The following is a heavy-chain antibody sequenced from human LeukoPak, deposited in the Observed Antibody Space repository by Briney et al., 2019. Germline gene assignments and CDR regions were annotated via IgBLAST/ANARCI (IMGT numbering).Heavy chain of an antibody. CDR3: ARAQGQWIQLPAYYYMDV. CDR2: INPNSGGT. J-gene: IGHJ6*03. CDR1: GYTFTGYY. Sequence: ASVKVSCKASGYTFTGYYMHWVRQAPGQGLEWMGWINPNSGGTNYAQKFQGRVTMTRDTSISTAYMELSRLRSDDTAVYYCARAQGQWIQLPAYYYMDVWGKGTTVTISS. D-gene: IGHD5-18*01. V-gene: IGHV1-2*02.